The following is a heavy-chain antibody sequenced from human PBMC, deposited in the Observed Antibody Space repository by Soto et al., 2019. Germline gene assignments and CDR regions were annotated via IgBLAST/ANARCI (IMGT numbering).Heavy chain of an antibody. D-gene: IGHD2-15*01. CDR3: ARDPTSCRRGRCNSVGWFDP. CDR2: ISFDGGEK. J-gene: IGHJ5*02. V-gene: IGHV3-30-3*01. Sequence: ESGGGVVQPGRSLRLSCAASGFTFIAYSMHWVRQAPGKGLEWLAVISFDGGEKHYADSVKGRCTISRDNSNNTLYLQMNSLRDDDTAIYYCARDPTSCRRGRCNSVGWFDPWGQGTLVTVSS. CDR1: GFTFIAYS.